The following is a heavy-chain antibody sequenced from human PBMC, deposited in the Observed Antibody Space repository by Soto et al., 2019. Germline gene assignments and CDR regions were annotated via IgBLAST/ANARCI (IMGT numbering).Heavy chain of an antibody. V-gene: IGHV1-18*01. Sequence: QVQLVQSGAEVKKPGASVKVSCKASGYTFTSYGVSWVRQAPGQGLEWMGWISAYNGNTKYAQKLQGRVTMTTDTSTNAAYMDLRSLRSDDTAVYYCARDSPPVDYWGQGTLVTVSS. CDR1: GYTFTSYG. CDR3: ARDSPPVDY. CDR2: ISAYNGNT. J-gene: IGHJ4*02.